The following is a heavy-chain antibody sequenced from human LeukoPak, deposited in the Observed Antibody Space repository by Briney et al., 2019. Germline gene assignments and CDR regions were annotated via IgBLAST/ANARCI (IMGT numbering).Heavy chain of an antibody. CDR3: ARVAVTSYNPYTNFDY. CDR2: IYYSGST. J-gene: IGHJ4*02. CDR1: GGSISSYY. V-gene: IGHV4-59*08. Sequence: PSETLSLTCTVSGGSISSYYWSWIRQPPGRGLEWIGYIYYSGSTNYNPSLKSRVTISVDTSKNQFSLKLSSVTAADTAVYYCARVAVTSYNPYTNFDYWGQGTLVTVSS. D-gene: IGHD1-1*01.